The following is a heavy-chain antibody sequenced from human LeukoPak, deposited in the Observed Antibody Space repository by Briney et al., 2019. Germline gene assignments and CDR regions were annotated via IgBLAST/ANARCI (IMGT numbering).Heavy chain of an antibody. Sequence: GGSLRLSCAASGFTFSSYYMHWVRQAPGNGLVWVTRISADGSSTLYADSVKGRFTISRDNAKNTLYLQMNSLRAEDTAVYYCATANSGPDVWGQGTTVTVSS. V-gene: IGHV3-74*01. CDR3: ATANSGPDV. CDR2: ISADGSST. J-gene: IGHJ3*01. D-gene: IGHD1-1*01. CDR1: GFTFSSYY.